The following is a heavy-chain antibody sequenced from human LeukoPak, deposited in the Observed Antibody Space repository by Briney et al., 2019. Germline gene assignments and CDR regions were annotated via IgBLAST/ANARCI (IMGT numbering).Heavy chain of an antibody. J-gene: IGHJ1*01. V-gene: IGHV3-23*01. CDR1: GFTFSSYA. Sequence: GGSLRLSCAASGFTFSSYAMSWVRQAPGKGLEWVSAISGSGGSTYYADSVKGRFTISRDNSRNTLFLQMNSLRTEDTAVYYCAKDWGQVPASISGHWGQGTLVTVSS. CDR3: AKDWGQVPASISGH. CDR2: ISGSGGST. D-gene: IGHD2-2*01.